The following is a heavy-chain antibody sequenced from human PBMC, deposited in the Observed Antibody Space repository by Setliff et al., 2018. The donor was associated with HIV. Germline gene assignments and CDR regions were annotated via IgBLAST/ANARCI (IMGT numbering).Heavy chain of an antibody. D-gene: IGHD4-17*01. V-gene: IGHV1-69*05. Sequence: GASVKVSCKASGGTFSSYAISWVRQAPGQGLEWMGGIIPIFGTANYAQKFQGRVTITTDESTSTAYMELSSLRSGDTAVYYCASGWGATVTIGYNWFDPWGQGTLVTVSS. CDR3: ASGWGATVTIGYNWFDP. J-gene: IGHJ5*02. CDR2: IIPIFGTA. CDR1: GGTFSSYA.